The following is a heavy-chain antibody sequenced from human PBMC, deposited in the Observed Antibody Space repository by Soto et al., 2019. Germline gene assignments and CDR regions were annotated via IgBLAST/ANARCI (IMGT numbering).Heavy chain of an antibody. CDR3: ARVGSVAAYYGMDV. CDR2: IYSGGST. Sequence: PGGSLRLSCGASGFTFSSYSMNWVRQAPGKGLEWVSVIYSGGSTYYADSVRGRFTISRDNSKNTLYLQMNSLRAEDTAVYYCARVGSVAAYYGMDVWGQGTTVTVSS. D-gene: IGHD2-15*01. V-gene: IGHV3-53*01. J-gene: IGHJ6*02. CDR1: GFTFSSYS.